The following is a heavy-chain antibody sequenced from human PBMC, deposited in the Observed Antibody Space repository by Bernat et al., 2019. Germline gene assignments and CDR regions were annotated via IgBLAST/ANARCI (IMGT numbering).Heavy chain of an antibody. CDR3: GRARSGANGGDH. D-gene: IGHD3-22*01. J-gene: IGHJ4*02. V-gene: IGHV6-1*01. CDR1: GDSVSSNNAA. Sequence: QIQLQQSGPGLVKPSQTLSLTCAISGDSVSSNNAAWDWIRQSPSRGLEWLGRTYYRSQWHYDYAGSVKSRIAVNPDTTKSQFSLHLRSVTPGDTAVYYCGRARSGANGGDHWGQGALVTVSS. CDR2: TYYRSQWHY.